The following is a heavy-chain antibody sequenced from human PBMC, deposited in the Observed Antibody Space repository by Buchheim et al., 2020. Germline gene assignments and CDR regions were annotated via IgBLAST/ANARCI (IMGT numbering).Heavy chain of an antibody. V-gene: IGHV3-48*01. CDR1: GFTFSSYG. D-gene: IGHD2-21*02. CDR3: ARDSGGGDEDY. CDR2: ISGSSSTI. J-gene: IGHJ4*02. Sequence: EVQLVESGGGLVSPGGSLRLSCAASGFTFSSYGMNWVRQAPGKGLEWVSFISGSSSTIYYTDSVKGRFTISSDNAKNSVYLQMNSLRAEDTAVYYCARDSGGGDEDYWGQGTL.